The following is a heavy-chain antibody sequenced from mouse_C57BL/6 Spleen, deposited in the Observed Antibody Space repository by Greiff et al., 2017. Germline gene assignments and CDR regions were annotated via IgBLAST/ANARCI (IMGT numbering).Heavy chain of an antibody. CDR3: ALDGTTAY. CDR2: ISSGGSYT. D-gene: IGHD1-1*01. Sequence: DVKLVESGGDLVKPGGSLKLSCAASGFTFSSYGMSWVRQTPDKRLEWVATISSGGSYTYYPDSVKGRFTISRDNAKNTLYLQMSSLKAEDTAMYYCALDGTTAYWGKGTLVTVAA. J-gene: IGHJ3*01. CDR1: GFTFSSYG. V-gene: IGHV5-6*02.